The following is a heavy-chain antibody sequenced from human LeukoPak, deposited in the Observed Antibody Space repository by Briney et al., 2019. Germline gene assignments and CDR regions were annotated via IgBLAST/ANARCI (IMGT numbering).Heavy chain of an antibody. CDR3: AKRGPGYDKSTYPPHYFDY. V-gene: IGHV1-69*13. J-gene: IGHJ4*02. CDR2: IIPIFGTA. D-gene: IGHD3-22*01. Sequence: SVKVSCKASGGTFSSYAISWVRQAPGQGLEWMGGIIPIFGTANYAQKFQGRVTITADESTSTAYMELSSLRAEDTAVYYCAKRGPGYDKSTYPPHYFDYWGQGTLVTVSS. CDR1: GGTFSSYA.